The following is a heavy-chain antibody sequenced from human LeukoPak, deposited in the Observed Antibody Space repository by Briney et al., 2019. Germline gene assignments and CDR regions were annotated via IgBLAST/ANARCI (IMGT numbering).Heavy chain of an antibody. Sequence: SETLSLTCTVSGGSISSYYWSWIRQPPGKGLEWIGYIYYSGSTNYNPSLKSRVTISVDTSKNQFSLKLSSVTAADTAVYYCARGGVTQYNWFDPWGQGTLVTVSS. CDR2: IYYSGST. CDR3: ARGGVTQYNWFDP. V-gene: IGHV4-59*01. CDR1: GGSISSYY. J-gene: IGHJ5*02. D-gene: IGHD3-10*01.